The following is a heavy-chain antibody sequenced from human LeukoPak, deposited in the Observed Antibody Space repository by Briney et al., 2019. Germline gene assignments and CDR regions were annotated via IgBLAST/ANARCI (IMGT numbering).Heavy chain of an antibody. CDR2: ISGDGDST. CDR1: GFTFDDYA. D-gene: IGHD1-26*01. V-gene: IGHV3-43*02. CDR3: AKDTSGSYSFDY. J-gene: IGHJ4*02. Sequence: GGSLRLSCAASGFTFDDYAMHWVREAPGKGLEWVSLISGDGDSTYYADSVKGRFTISRDNSKHSLYLQMNSLRTEDTALYYCAKDTSGSYSFDYWGQGTLVTVSS.